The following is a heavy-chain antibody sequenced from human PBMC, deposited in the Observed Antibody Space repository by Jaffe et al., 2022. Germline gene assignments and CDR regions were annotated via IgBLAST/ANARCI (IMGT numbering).Heavy chain of an antibody. J-gene: IGHJ4*02. CDR3: ARGRGYCSGGSCYPYYFDY. Sequence: QVQLQQWGAGLLKPSETLSLTCAVYGGSFSGYYWSWIRQPPGKGLEWIGEINHSGSTNYNPSLKSRVTISVDTSKNQFSLKLSSVTAADTAVYYCARGRGYCSGGSCYPYYFDYWGQGTLVTVSS. CDR1: GGSFSGYY. V-gene: IGHV4-34*01. D-gene: IGHD2-15*01. CDR2: INHSGST.